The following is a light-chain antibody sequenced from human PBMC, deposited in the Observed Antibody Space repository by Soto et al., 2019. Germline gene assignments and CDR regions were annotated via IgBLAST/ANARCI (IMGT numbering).Light chain of an antibody. CDR3: GSYTSINTLV. J-gene: IGLJ1*01. CDR2: EVT. Sequence: QSALTQPASVSGSPGQSITISCTGTSSDVGGYNYVSWYQQHPGKAPKLLIYEVTYRPSGVSNRFSGSKSGNTASLTISGLQAEDEADYFCGSYTSINTLVFGTGTKVTVL. CDR1: SSDVGGYNY. V-gene: IGLV2-14*03.